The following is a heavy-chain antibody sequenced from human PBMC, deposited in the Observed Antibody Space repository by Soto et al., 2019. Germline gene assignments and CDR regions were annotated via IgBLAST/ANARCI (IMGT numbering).Heavy chain of an antibody. V-gene: IGHV1-18*01. CDR3: ASPVRGLSGSYAPWTGYYYYGMDV. CDR1: GYTFASYG. J-gene: IGHJ6*02. Sequence: ASVKVSCKASGYTFASYGISWVRQAPGQGLEWMGWISAYNGNTNYAQKLQGRVTMTTDKSTSTAYMELSSLRSEDTAVYYCASPVRGLSGSYAPWTGYYYYGMDVWGQGTTVTVSS. D-gene: IGHD1-26*01. CDR2: ISAYNGNT.